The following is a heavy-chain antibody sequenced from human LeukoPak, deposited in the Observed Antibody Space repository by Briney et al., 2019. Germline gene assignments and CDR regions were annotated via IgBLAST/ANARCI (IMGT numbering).Heavy chain of an antibody. V-gene: IGHV3-30*02. D-gene: IGHD1-26*01. CDR1: GFTFSNSG. CDR2: IRYDGGYK. CDR3: AKDRGWELLFFDY. Sequence: GGSLRLSCAASGFTFSNSGMHCVRQAPGKGLEWVAFIRYDGGYKYYADSVKGRFTISRDNSKNTLYLQMNSLRAEDTAVYYCAKDRGWELLFFDYWGQGTLVTVSS. J-gene: IGHJ4*02.